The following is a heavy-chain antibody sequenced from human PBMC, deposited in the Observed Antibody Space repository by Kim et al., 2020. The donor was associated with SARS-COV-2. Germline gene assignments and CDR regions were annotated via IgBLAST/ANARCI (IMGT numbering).Heavy chain of an antibody. Sequence: GGSLRLSCAASGFTFSSYGMHWVRQAPGKGLEWVADIWYDGSNKYYADSVKARFTISRDNSKNTLYLQMNSLRAEDTAVYYCARDVSSRADWFDPWGQGTLVTVSS. V-gene: IGHV3-33*01. J-gene: IGHJ5*02. CDR1: GFTFSSYG. D-gene: IGHD6-13*01. CDR3: ARDVSSRADWFDP. CDR2: IWYDGSNK.